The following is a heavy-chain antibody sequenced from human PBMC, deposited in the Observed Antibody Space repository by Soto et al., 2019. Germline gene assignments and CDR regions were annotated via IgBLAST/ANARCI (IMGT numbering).Heavy chain of an antibody. CDR3: ARAAAVAGYYFDY. D-gene: IGHD6-19*01. CDR1: GFTFSSYS. CDR2: ISSSSSYM. V-gene: IGHV3-21*01. Sequence: EVQLVESGGGLVKPGGSLRLSCAASGFTFSSYSMNWVRQAPGKGLEWVSSISSSSSYMYYADSVKGRFTISRDNAKNSLYLQMNSLRAEDTAVYYCARAAAVAGYYFDYWGQGTLVTVSS. J-gene: IGHJ4*02.